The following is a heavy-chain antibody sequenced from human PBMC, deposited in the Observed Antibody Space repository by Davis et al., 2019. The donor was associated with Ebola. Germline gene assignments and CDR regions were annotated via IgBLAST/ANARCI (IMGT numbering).Heavy chain of an antibody. CDR2: IYPGDSDT. Sequence: GESLKISCKGSGYSFTSYWIGWVRQKPGKGLEWMGIIYPGDSDTRYSPSLQGQVTISADKSIATAYLQWSSLKASDTAMYYCARRAAVAYDHVWGISRHDAFDIWGQGTMVTVSS. CDR1: GYSFTSYW. J-gene: IGHJ3*02. D-gene: IGHD3-16*01. CDR3: ARRAAVAYDHVWGISRHDAFDI. V-gene: IGHV5-51*01.